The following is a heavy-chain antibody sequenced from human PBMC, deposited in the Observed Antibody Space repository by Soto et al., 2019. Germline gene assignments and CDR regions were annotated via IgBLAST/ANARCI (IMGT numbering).Heavy chain of an antibody. V-gene: IGHV5-51*01. Sequence: GESLKISCKGSGYSFTSYWIGWVRQMPGKGLEWMGIIYPGDSDTRYSPSFQGQVTISADKSISTAYLQWSSLKASDTAMYYCARHLTGIAAAGDAFDIWGQGTMVTVSS. CDR1: GYSFTSYW. J-gene: IGHJ3*02. CDR2: IYPGDSDT. D-gene: IGHD6-13*01. CDR3: ARHLTGIAAAGDAFDI.